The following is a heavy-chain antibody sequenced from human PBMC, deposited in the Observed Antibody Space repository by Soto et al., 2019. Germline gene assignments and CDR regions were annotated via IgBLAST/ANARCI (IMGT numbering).Heavy chain of an antibody. CDR3: VRDSGWAFDI. D-gene: IGHD6-19*01. J-gene: IGHJ3*02. V-gene: IGHV3-48*02. CDR2: ISSSKTYI. Sequence: ESGGGLVQPGQSLRVSCAASGFSVSSYSMNWVRQAPGKGLEWISYISSSKTYIWYADSVKGRFTISRDNAKNSLSLQMNSLRDEDTAVYYCVRDSGWAFDIWGLGTMVTVSS. CDR1: GFSVSSYS.